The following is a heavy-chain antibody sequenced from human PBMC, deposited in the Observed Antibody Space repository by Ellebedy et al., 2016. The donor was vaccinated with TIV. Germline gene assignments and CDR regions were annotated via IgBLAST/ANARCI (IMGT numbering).Heavy chain of an antibody. CDR3: ARRSSITPDTGIGY. D-gene: IGHD3-10*01. J-gene: IGHJ4*02. Sequence: GSLRLXXAVYGGSFSGYYWSWIRQSPEKRLEWIGEINQSGSTNYNPSLKSRVTISVDTAKNQFSLRLKSVTAADTALYYCARRSSITPDTGIGYWGLGTRVTVSS. V-gene: IGHV4-34*01. CDR1: GGSFSGYY. CDR2: INQSGST.